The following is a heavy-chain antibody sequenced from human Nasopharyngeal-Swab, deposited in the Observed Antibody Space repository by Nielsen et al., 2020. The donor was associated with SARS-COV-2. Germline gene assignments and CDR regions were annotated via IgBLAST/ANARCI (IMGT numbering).Heavy chain of an antibody. CDR3: ARIKSGPYSSLYYYGLDV. CDR1: GFTFSSYA. Sequence: ESLKISCAASGFTFSSYAMSWVRQSPGKVLEWIGEISHSGSTKYNPSLKSRLTISVDTSNNQFSLKLTSVTAADTGVYYCARIKSGPYSSLYYYGLDVWGPGTTVTVSS. D-gene: IGHD1-26*01. J-gene: IGHJ6*02. V-gene: IGHV4-34*01. CDR2: ISHSGST.